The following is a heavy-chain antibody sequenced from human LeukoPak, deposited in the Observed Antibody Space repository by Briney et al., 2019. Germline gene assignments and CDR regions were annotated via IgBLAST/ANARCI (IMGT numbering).Heavy chain of an antibody. D-gene: IGHD3-16*02. CDR3: ARGLYYDYVWGSYRPTWFDP. CDR2: INHSGST. Sequence: KPSETLSLTCAVYGGSFSGYCWSWIRQPPGKGLEWIGEINHSGSTNYNPSLKRRVTISVDTSKNQFSLKLSSVTAADTAVYYCARGLYYDYVWGSYRPTWFDPWGQGTLVTVSS. CDR1: GGSFSGYC. J-gene: IGHJ5*02. V-gene: IGHV4-34*01.